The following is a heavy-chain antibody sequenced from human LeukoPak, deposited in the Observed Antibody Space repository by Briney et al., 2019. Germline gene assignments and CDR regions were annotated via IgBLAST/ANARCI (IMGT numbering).Heavy chain of an antibody. CDR2: IYHSGST. CDR3: ARGLSGYYGSFDY. V-gene: IGHV4-39*07. D-gene: IGHD3-22*01. J-gene: IGHJ4*02. CDR1: GGSISSGGYY. Sequence: SETLSLTCTVSGGSISSGGYYWSWIRQPPGKGLEWIGSIYHSGSTYYNPSLKSRVTISVDTSKNQFSLKLSSVTAADTAVYYCARGLSGYYGSFDYWGQGTLVTVSS.